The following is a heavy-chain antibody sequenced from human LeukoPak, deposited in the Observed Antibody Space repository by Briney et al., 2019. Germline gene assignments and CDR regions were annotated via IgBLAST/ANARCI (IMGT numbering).Heavy chain of an antibody. J-gene: IGHJ4*02. CDR3: ARDSWGYYDSSGYLAYYFDY. V-gene: IGHV3-23*01. Sequence: QPGGSLRLSCAASGFTFSSYAMSWVRQAPGKGLEWVSAISGSGGSTYYADSVKGRFTISRDNSRNTLFLQMHSLRAEDTAVYYCARDSWGYYDSSGYLAYYFDYWGQGTLVTVSS. CDR1: GFTFSSYA. D-gene: IGHD3-22*01. CDR2: ISGSGGST.